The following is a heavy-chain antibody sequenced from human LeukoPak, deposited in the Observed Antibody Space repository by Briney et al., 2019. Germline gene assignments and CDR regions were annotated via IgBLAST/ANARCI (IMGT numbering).Heavy chain of an antibody. V-gene: IGHV5-51*01. CDR3: ARIATMVRGVIIALDY. D-gene: IGHD3-10*01. CDR1: GYSFTSYW. Sequence: GESLKISCKGSGYSFTSYWIGWVRQMPGKGLEWMGIIYPGDSDTRYSPSFQGQVTISADKSISTAYLLWSSLKASDTAMYYCARIATMVRGVIIALDYWGQGTLVTVSS. J-gene: IGHJ4*02. CDR2: IYPGDSDT.